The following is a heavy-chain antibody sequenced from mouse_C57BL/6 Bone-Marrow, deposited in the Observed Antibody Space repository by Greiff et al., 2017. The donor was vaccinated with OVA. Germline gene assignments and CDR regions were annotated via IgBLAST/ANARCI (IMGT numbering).Heavy chain of an antibody. J-gene: IGHJ3*01. V-gene: IGHV1-5*01. CDR1: GYTFTSYW. D-gene: IGHD1-1*01. CDR2: IYPGNSDT. CDR3: TKGTTVTPGWFAY. Sequence: EVQLQESGTVLARPGASVKMSCKTSGYTFTSYWMHWVKQRPGQGLEWIGAIYPGNSDTSYNQKFKGKAKLNAVTSASTAYMELSSLTNEDSAVYYCTKGTTVTPGWFAYWGQGTLVTVSA.